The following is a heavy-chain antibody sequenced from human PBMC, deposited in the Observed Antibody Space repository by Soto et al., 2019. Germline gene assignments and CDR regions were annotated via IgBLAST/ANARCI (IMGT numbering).Heavy chain of an antibody. V-gene: IGHV4-39*01. Sequence: SETLALTCTVSGGSISSSSYYWGWIRQPPGKGLEWIGSIYYSGSTYYNPPLKSRVTISVDTSKNQFSLKLSSVTAADTAVYYCARRELLWFGYGMDVWGQGTTVTVSS. J-gene: IGHJ6*02. CDR2: IYYSGST. CDR3: ARRELLWFGYGMDV. D-gene: IGHD3-10*01. CDR1: GGSISSSSYY.